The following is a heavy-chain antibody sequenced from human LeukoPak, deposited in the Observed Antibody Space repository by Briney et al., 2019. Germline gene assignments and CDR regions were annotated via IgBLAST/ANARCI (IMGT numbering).Heavy chain of an antibody. Sequence: SVKVSCKASGGTFSSYAISWVRQAPGQGLEWMGGIIPIFGTASYAQKFQGRVTITTDESTSTAYMELSSLRSEDTAVYYCAREGDGYSMPDYWGQGTLVTVSS. D-gene: IGHD5-24*01. CDR2: IIPIFGTA. V-gene: IGHV1-69*05. J-gene: IGHJ4*02. CDR1: GGTFSSYA. CDR3: AREGDGYSMPDY.